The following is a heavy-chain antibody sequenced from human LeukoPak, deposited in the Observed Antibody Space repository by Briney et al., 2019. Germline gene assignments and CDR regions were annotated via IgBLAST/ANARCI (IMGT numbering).Heavy chain of an antibody. CDR1: GGSFSGYY. CDR3: ARVGSSGWYVGY. D-gene: IGHD6-19*01. Sequence: SETLSLTCAVYGGSFSGYYWSWIRQPPGKGLEWIGEINHSGSTNYNPSLKSRVTISADTSKNQFSLKLSSVTAADTAVYYCARVGSSGWYVGYWGQGTLVTVSS. V-gene: IGHV4-34*01. J-gene: IGHJ4*02. CDR2: INHSGST.